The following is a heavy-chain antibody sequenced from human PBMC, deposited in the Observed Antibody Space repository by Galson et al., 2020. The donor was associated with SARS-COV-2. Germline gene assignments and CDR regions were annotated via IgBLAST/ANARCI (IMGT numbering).Heavy chain of an antibody. D-gene: IGHD6-19*01. CDR3: ARSSQYYFAH. CDR2: IHTRNATS. J-gene: IGHJ4*02. V-gene: IGHV7-4-1*02. CDR1: GYTFSDYA. Sequence: ASVKVSCKASGYTFSDYALNWIRQAPGQGLEWMGWIHTRNATSTYAQGFTGRYVFSLDKSVTTAYLQISGLRAEDTAFYYCARSSQYYFAHWGQGTRVTVAS.